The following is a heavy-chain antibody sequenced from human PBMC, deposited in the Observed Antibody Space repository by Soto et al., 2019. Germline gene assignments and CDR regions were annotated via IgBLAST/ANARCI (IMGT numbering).Heavy chain of an antibody. Sequence: GGSLRLSCAASGFTFSSYWMSWVRQAPGKGLEWVANIKQDGSEKYYVDSVKGRFTISRDNSKNTLYLQMNSLRAEDTAVYYCAKGVGATTDYFDFWGQGALVTVSS. D-gene: IGHD1-26*01. V-gene: IGHV3-7*03. CDR3: AKGVGATTDYFDF. J-gene: IGHJ4*02. CDR2: IKQDGSEK. CDR1: GFTFSSYW.